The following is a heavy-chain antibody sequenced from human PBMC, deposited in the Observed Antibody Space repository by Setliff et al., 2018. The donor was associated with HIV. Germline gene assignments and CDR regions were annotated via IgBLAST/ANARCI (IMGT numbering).Heavy chain of an antibody. CDR3: VRELLGSGGTVPEVNFFDS. CDR1: GGSFNTRRTK. Sequence: SETLSLTCRVSGGSFNTRRTKWGWIRQSPGKGLEWIGSIFYFGSVTYNPSLKSRPLISIDTSKTQFSLTLRSVTAADTAVYYCVRELLGSGGTVPEVNFFDSWGQGTLVTVSS. CDR2: IFYFGSV. J-gene: IGHJ5*01. V-gene: IGHV4-39*07. D-gene: IGHD1-26*01.